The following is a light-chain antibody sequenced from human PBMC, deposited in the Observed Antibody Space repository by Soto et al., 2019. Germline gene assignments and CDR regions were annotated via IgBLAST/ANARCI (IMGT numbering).Light chain of an antibody. Sequence: VRKQSPATLPVSPGGRVTLSCRASQSVGSNLAWYQQRPGQPPRLLIYAASTLQSGVPSRFSGSGSGTDFTLTISCLQSEDFATYYCQQYYSYPWTFGQGTKVDI. V-gene: IGKV3-15*01. CDR1: QSVGSN. CDR3: QQYYSYPWT. J-gene: IGKJ1*01. CDR2: AAS.